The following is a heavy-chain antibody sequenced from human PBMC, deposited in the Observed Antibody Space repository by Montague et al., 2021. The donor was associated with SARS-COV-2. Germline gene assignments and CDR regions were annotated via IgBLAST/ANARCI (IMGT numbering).Heavy chain of an antibody. CDR3: ARAQNTCFIANCVNYFEV. V-gene: IGHV4-59*01. CDR2: VHYTGST. CDR1: GGSISSYY. D-gene: IGHD1-1*01. Sequence: SETLSLTCEVSGGSISSYYWSWIRQSPGKGLEWIGYVHYTGSTKYNPSLKTRVTLSLDTPMNQFSLKLSSVTAADTAVYYCARAQNTCFIANCVNYFEVWGLGALVTVFS. J-gene: IGHJ4*02.